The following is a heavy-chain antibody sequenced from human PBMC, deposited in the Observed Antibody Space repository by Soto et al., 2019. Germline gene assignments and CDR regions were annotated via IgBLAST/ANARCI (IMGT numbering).Heavy chain of an antibody. CDR1: GYTFTSYD. J-gene: IGHJ3*02. V-gene: IGHV1-8*01. Sequence: ASVKVSCKASGYTFTSYDINWVRQATGQGLEWMGWMNPNSGNTGYAQKFQGRVTMTRNTSISTAYMELSSLRSEDTAVYYCASAPIVLDHGSGRSDAFDIWGQGTMVTVSS. D-gene: IGHD3-10*01. CDR3: ASAPIVLDHGSGRSDAFDI. CDR2: MNPNSGNT.